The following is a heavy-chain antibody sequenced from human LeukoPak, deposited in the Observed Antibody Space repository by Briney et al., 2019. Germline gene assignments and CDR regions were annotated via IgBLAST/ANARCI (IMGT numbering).Heavy chain of an antibody. CDR1: GYTFTSYY. CDR2: INPSGGST. J-gene: IGHJ6*03. V-gene: IGHV1-46*01. Sequence: ASVKVSCKASGYTFTSYYMHWVRQAPGQGLEWMGIINPSGGSTSYAQKFQGRVTMTRDTSTSTVYMELSSLRSDDTAVYYCARAGHCSSTSCYTNYYYYYMDVWGKGTTVTVSS. D-gene: IGHD2-2*02. CDR3: ARAGHCSSTSCYTNYYYYYMDV.